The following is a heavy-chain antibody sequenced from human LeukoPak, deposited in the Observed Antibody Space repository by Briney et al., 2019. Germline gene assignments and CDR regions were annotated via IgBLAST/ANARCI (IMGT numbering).Heavy chain of an antibody. CDR1: GGSISSSSYY. Sequence: SETLSLTYTVSGGSISSSSYYWGWIRQPPGKGLEWIGSIYYSGSTYYNPSLKSRVTISVDTSKNQFSLKLSSVTAADTAVYYCARHVPDTAMVAALFDYWGQGTLVTVSS. D-gene: IGHD5-18*01. CDR3: ARHVPDTAMVAALFDY. J-gene: IGHJ4*02. V-gene: IGHV4-39*01. CDR2: IYYSGST.